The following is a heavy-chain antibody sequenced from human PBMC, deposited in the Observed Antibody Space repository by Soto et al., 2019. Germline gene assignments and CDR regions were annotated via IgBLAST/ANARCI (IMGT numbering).Heavy chain of an antibody. CDR2: IYYSGST. D-gene: IGHD6-13*01. V-gene: IGHV4-31*03. CDR1: GGSISSGGYY. CDR3: ARSMGSSWYVAFDY. J-gene: IGHJ4*02. Sequence: LSLTCTVSGGSISSGGYYWSWIRQHPGKGLEWIGYIYYSGSTYYNPSLKSRVTISVDTSKNQFSLKLSSVTAADTAVYYCARSMGSSWYVAFDYWGQGNLVTVSS.